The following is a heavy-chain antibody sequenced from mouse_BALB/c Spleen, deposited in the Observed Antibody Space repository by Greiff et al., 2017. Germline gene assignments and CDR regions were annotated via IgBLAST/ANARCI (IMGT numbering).Heavy chain of an antibody. V-gene: IGHV1-82*01. J-gene: IGHJ4*01. CDR2: IYPGDGDT. CDR3: ARDGWYYAMDY. Sequence: VKLMESGPELVKPGASVKISCKASGYAFSSSWMNWVKQRPGQGLEWIGRIYPGDGDTNYNGKFKGKATLTADKSSSTAYMQLSSLTSVDSAVYFCARDGWYYAMDYWGQGTSVTVSS. D-gene: IGHD2-3*01. CDR1: GYAFSSSW.